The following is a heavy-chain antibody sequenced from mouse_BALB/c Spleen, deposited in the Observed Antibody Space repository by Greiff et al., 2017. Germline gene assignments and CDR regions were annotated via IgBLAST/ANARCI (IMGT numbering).Heavy chain of an antibody. D-gene: IGHD2-4*01. CDR1: GFSLTSYG. J-gene: IGHJ4*01. CDR3: AKIYYDYDEGSYYAMDY. CDR2: IWRGGST. V-gene: IGHV2-5-1*01. Sequence: QVQLKQSGPSLVQPSQSLSITCTVSGFSLTSYGVHWVRQSPGKGLEWLGVIWRGGSTDYNAAFMSRLSITKDNSKSQVFFKMNSLQADDTAIYYCAKIYYDYDEGSYYAMDYWGQGTSVTVSS.